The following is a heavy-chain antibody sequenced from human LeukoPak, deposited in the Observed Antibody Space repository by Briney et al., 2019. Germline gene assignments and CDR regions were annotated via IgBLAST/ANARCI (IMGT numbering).Heavy chain of an antibody. CDR1: GFSFSITW. CDR3: ARDWYHAIDY. V-gene: IGHV3-74*03. CDR2: ITSDGTSI. Sequence: GGSLRLSCAASGFSFSITWMHWVRQPPGQGLVWVARITSDGTSISYAESVKGRFTISRDNAENTLYLQMNSLRVDDTAIYYCARDWYHAIDYWGQGTLVTVSS. D-gene: IGHD2-2*01. J-gene: IGHJ4*02.